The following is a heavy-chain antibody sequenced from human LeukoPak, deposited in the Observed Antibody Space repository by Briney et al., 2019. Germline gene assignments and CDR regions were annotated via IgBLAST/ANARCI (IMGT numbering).Heavy chain of an antibody. J-gene: IGHJ4*02. CDR3: ASDAGWNRFDY. CDR1: GFTFSRSW. Sequence: GGSLRLSCAASGFTFSRSWMSWVRQAPGKGLEWVANIKEDGSEKNYVDSVKGRFTISRDNTKNLLFLQMNSLRVEDTAVYYCASDAGWNRFDYWGQGTLVTVSS. D-gene: IGHD1-1*01. V-gene: IGHV3-7*01. CDR2: IKEDGSEK.